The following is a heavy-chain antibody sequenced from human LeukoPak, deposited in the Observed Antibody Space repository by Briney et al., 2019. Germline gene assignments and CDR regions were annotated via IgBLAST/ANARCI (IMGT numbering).Heavy chain of an antibody. D-gene: IGHD5-12*01. J-gene: IGHJ6*04. CDR1: EFTFGDYA. Sequence: GGSLRLSCTASEFTFGDYAISWVRQAPGKGLEWLGFIRTKDNDGTTDYAASVKGRFIISRDDSKSVAYLEMNDLKIEDTAVYYCTRDRWGGGYISRGMDVWGKGTTVTISS. V-gene: IGHV3-49*04. CDR3: TRDRWGGGYISRGMDV. CDR2: IRTKDNDGTT.